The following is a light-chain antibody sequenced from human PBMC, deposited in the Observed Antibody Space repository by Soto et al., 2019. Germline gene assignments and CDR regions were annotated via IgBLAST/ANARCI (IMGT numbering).Light chain of an antibody. V-gene: IGKV3-15*01. Sequence: EIVMTQSPATLSVSSGERATLSCRASQSVNTHLAWYQQKPGQAPRLLIYGASTRATGIPARFSGSGSGTEFTLTISRLEPEDFGVYYCQQFGSSIPHTFGQGTKLEIK. CDR1: QSVNTH. CDR2: GAS. J-gene: IGKJ2*01. CDR3: QQFGSSIPHT.